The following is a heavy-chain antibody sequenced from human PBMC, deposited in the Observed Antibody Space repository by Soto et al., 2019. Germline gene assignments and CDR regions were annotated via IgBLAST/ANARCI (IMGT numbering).Heavy chain of an antibody. CDR1: GGSISSSSYY. CDR2: IYYSGST. CDR3: ARHGGGPYQPETPLDP. J-gene: IGHJ5*02. V-gene: IGHV4-39*01. Sequence: SETLSLTCTVSGGSISSSSYYWGWIRQPPGKGLEWIGSIYYSGSTYYNPSLKSRVTISVDTSKNQFSLKLSSVTAADTAVYYCARHGGGPYQPETPLDPWGQGTLVTVSS. D-gene: IGHD2-2*01.